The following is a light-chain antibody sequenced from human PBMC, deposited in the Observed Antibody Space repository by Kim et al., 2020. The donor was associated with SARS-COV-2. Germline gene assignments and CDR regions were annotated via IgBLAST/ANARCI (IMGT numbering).Light chain of an antibody. CDR1: QSVSSTY. V-gene: IGKV3-20*01. CDR2: GAS. J-gene: IGKJ2*01. CDR3: QQYGSSPLYT. Sequence: SPGERPTLSCRARQSVSSTYLAWYQQNPGQAPRLLMYGASSRATGIPDRFSGSASWTYFTLTISRLEPEDFAVYYCQQYGSSPLYTFGQGTKLDI.